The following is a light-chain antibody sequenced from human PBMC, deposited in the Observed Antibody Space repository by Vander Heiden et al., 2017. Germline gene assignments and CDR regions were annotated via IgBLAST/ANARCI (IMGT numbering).Light chain of an antibody. CDR3: KSADSSGTVV. J-gene: IGLJ2*01. CDR2: KDG. CDR1: ALPKNY. V-gene: IGLV3-25*03. Sequence: YVLTQTPSVSVSPGQTARIPGYGYALPKNYAYWYRKEPGQAPVLGICKDGERPSEIPERFSGSSSGRTVTLTIRGVQAENEADYYCKSADSSGTVVFGGGTKLTVL.